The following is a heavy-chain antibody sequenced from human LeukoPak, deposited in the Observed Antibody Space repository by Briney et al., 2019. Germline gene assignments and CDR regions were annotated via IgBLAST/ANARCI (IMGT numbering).Heavy chain of an antibody. CDR2: ISSSDSAI. CDR1: GFTFSSYE. V-gene: IGHV3-48*03. J-gene: IGHJ3*01. CDR3: ARVSGEYCSSTTCYGAAFDF. Sequence: GGSLRLSCAASGFTFSSYEMNWVRQAPGKGLEWVSHISSSDSAIYYADSVKGRFTFSRDNAKNSLYLQMNSLRAEDTAIYYCARVSGEYCSSTTCYGAAFDFWGQGTMVTVSS. D-gene: IGHD2-2*01.